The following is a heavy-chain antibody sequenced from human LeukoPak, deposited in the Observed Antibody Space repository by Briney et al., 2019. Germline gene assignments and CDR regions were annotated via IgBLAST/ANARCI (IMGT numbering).Heavy chain of an antibody. CDR3: ARGGYNYAYVWDY. CDR2: IYYSGST. J-gene: IGHJ4*02. D-gene: IGHD3-16*01. CDR1: GGSISSYY. Sequence: PSETLSLTCTVSGGSISSYYWSWMRQPPGKGLEWIGYIYYSGSTNHNPSLKSRVTISVDTSKSQFSLKLSSVTAADTAVYYCARGGYNYAYVWDYWGQGTLVTVSS. V-gene: IGHV4-59*01.